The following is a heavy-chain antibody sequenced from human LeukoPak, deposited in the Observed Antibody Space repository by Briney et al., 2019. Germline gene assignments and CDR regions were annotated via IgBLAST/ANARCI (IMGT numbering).Heavy chain of an antibody. CDR2: IHPSDAYF. CDR1: GFTFNVYT. D-gene: IGHD1/OR15-1a*01. J-gene: IGHJ4*02. CDR3: ARAGTTTDTYDS. V-gene: IGHV3-21*06. Sequence: GGSLRLSCTASGFTFNVYTMNWVRQAPGKGLEWVSSIHPSDAYFYYAHSVGGRFTISRDNTQNSLYLQMNSLRAEDTAVYHCARAGTTTDTYDSWGQGILVTVSS.